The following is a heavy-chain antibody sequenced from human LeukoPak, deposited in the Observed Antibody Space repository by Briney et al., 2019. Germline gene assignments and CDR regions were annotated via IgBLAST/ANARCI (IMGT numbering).Heavy chain of an antibody. J-gene: IGHJ6*03. CDR3: ARYGSGSYYNYYYYMDV. CDR2: IYYSGST. Sequence: SETLSLTCTVSGGSISSSSYYWGWIRQPPGKGLEWIGSIYYSGSTYYNPSLKSRVTISVDTSKNQFSLKLSSVTAADTAVYYCARYGSGSYYNYYYYMDVWGKGTTVTVSS. CDR1: GGSISSSSYY. V-gene: IGHV4-39*07. D-gene: IGHD3-10*01.